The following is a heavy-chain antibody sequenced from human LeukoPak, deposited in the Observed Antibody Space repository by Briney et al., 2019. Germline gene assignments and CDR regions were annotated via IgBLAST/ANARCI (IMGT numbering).Heavy chain of an antibody. CDR1: RFTFSSYA. J-gene: IGHJ4*02. CDR2: ISYDGSNK. Sequence: GGSLRLSCAASRFTFSSYAMHWVRQAPGKGLEWVADISYDGSNKYYADSVKGRFTISRDNSKNTLYLQMNSLRAEDTAVYYCARESTVILYYFDYWGQGTLVTVSS. CDR3: ARESTVILYYFDY. V-gene: IGHV3-30*04. D-gene: IGHD2-15*01.